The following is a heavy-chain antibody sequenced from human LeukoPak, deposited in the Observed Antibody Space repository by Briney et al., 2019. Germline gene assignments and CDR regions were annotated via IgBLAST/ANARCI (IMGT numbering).Heavy chain of an antibody. CDR2: ISGSGGST. CDR1: GFTFSSYA. CDR3: AKAPYSSGWYERFDP. J-gene: IGHJ5*02. D-gene: IGHD6-19*01. Sequence: GGSLRLSCAASGFTFSSYAMGWVRQAPGKGLEWVSAISGSGGSTYYADSVKGRFTISRDNSKNTLYLQMNSLRAEDTAVYYCAKAPYSSGWYERFDPWGQGTLVTVSS. V-gene: IGHV3-23*01.